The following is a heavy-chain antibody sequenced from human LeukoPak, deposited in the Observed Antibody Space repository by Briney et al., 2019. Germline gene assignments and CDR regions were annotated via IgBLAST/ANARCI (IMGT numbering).Heavy chain of an antibody. V-gene: IGHV4-59*01. CDR3: ARVPYYDSPWFDP. CDR1: GGSISSYY. D-gene: IGHD3-3*01. CDR2: IYYSGST. Sequence: SETLSLTCTVSGGSISSYYWSWIRQPPGKGLEWIGYIYYSGSTNYNPSLKSRVTISVDTSKNQFSLKLSSVTAADTAVYYCARVPYYDSPWFDPWGQGTLVTVSS. J-gene: IGHJ5*02.